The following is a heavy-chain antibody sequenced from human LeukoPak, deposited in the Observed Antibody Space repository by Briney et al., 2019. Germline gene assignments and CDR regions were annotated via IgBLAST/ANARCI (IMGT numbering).Heavy chain of an antibody. V-gene: IGHV3-74*01. D-gene: IGHD1-26*01. CDR3: AMPYSAIFYSY. Sequence: GGSLRLSCAASGFTFSTYWMHWVRQAPGKGLVWVSSINSVGSTTNYADSVKGRFTISRDNAKNTLYLQMNSLRDEDTAVYYCAMPYSAIFYSYWGQGTLVTVSP. J-gene: IGHJ4*02. CDR1: GFTFSTYW. CDR2: INSVGSTT.